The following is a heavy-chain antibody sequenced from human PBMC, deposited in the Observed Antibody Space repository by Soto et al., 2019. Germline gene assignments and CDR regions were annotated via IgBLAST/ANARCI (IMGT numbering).Heavy chain of an antibody. CDR3: ASPPRGARDY. V-gene: IGHV3-48*01. CDR2: ISSSSSTI. Sequence: GGSLRLSCAASGFTFSSYSMNWVRQAPGKGLEWVSYISSSSSTIYYADSVKGRFTISRDNAKNSLYLQMNSLRAEDTAVYYCASPPRGARDYWGQGTLVTVSS. J-gene: IGHJ4*02. CDR1: GFTFSSYS. D-gene: IGHD6-6*01.